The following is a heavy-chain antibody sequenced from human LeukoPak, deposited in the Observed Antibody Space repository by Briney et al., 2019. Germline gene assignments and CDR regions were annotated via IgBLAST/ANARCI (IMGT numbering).Heavy chain of an antibody. J-gene: IGHJ4*02. V-gene: IGHV4-59*01. D-gene: IGHD6-19*01. CDR3: ARDRGSDFDY. CDR2: IYYSGST. Sequence: SETLSLTCTVSGGSISSYYWSWIRQPPGKGLEWIGYIYYSGSTNYNPSLKSRVTISVDTSKNQFSLKLSSVTAADTAVCYCARDRGSDFDYWGQGTLVIVSS. CDR1: GGSISSYY.